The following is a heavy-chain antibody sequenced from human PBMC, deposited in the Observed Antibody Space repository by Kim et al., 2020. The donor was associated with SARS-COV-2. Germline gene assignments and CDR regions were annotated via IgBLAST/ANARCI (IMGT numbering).Heavy chain of an antibody. Sequence: SETLSLTCTVSGGSISSSSYYWGWIRQPPGKGLEWIGSIYYSGSTYYNPSLKSRVTISVDTSKNQFSLKLSSVTAADTAVYYCARPSSYDFWSGYYYYYGMDVWGQGTTVTVSS. CDR3: ARPSSYDFWSGYYYYYGMDV. D-gene: IGHD3-3*01. J-gene: IGHJ6*02. CDR1: GGSISSSSYY. V-gene: IGHV4-39*01. CDR2: IYYSGST.